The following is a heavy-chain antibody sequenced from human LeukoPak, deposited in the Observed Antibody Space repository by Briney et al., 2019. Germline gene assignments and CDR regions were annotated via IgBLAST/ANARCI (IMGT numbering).Heavy chain of an antibody. CDR1: GFTFSSYG. CDR2: ISYDGSNK. Sequence: GGSLRLSCAASGFTFSSYGMHWVRQAPGKGLEWVAVISYDGSNKYYADSVKGRFTISRDNAKNSLYLQMNSLRAEDTAVYYCATEYYYDSSGYSQELDYWGQGTLVTVSS. D-gene: IGHD3-22*01. V-gene: IGHV3-30*03. CDR3: ATEYYYDSSGYSQELDY. J-gene: IGHJ4*02.